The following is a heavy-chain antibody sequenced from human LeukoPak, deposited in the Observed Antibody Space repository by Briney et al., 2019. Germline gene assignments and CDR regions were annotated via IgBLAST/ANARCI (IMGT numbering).Heavy chain of an antibody. D-gene: IGHD1-26*01. Sequence: GGSLRLSCAVSGFTFSSYGMHWVRQAPGKGLEWVAFIRYDGSNKYYADSVKGRFTISRDNSKNTLYLQMNSLRAEDTAVYYCAKDGPSGSYSSYYFDYWGQGTLVTVSS. CDR3: AKDGPSGSYSSYYFDY. CDR1: GFTFSSYG. CDR2: IRYDGSNK. J-gene: IGHJ4*02. V-gene: IGHV3-30*02.